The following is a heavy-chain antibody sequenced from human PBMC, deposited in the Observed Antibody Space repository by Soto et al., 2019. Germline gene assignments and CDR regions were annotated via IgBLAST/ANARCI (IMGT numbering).Heavy chain of an antibody. V-gene: IGHV1-46*01. CDR1: GYTFTNDY. CDR3: ARASWDRVRGVKEFDS. CDR2: INPSTGTT. D-gene: IGHD3-10*01. Sequence: QVQLVQSGAEVKKPGASVKVSCKASGYTFTNDYMHWVRQAPGQGLAWMGIINPSTGTTSYAQKCQGRFTSTRDTSTVTVHIELSSLGSDDTAVYYCARASWDRVRGVKEFDSWGQGTLVTVSS. J-gene: IGHJ4*02.